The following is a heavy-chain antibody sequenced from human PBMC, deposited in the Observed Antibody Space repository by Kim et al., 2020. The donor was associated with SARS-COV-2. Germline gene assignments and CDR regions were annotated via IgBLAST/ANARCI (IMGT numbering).Heavy chain of an antibody. J-gene: IGHJ4*02. V-gene: IGHV1-3*01. CDR2: IDCGNGNT. CDR3: LGGFYFAY. D-gene: IGHD3-16*01. Sequence: ASVKVSCKTSGHFFTRDSIHWVRQAPGQGLEWMGGIDCGNGNTIYSQKFQGRVTFTPDPSASTAYMELSFLRSEDSAAYYCLGGFYFAYCGQGTLVTVSS. CDR1: GHFFTRDS.